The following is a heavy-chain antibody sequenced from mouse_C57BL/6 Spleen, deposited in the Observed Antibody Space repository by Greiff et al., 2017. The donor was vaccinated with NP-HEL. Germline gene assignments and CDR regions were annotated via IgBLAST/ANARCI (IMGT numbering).Heavy chain of an antibody. CDR3: SSGVTTVVAPYDY. V-gene: IGHV1-81*01. CDR1: GYTFTSYG. CDR2: IYPRSGYT. J-gene: IGHJ2*01. Sequence: VQLQQSGAELARPGASVKLSCKASGYTFTSYGISWVKQRPGQGLEWIGEIYPRSGYTYYNEKFKGKATLTADKSSSTAYMELRSMTSEESAVAFCSSGVTTVVAPYDYWGQGTTLTVSS. D-gene: IGHD1-1*01.